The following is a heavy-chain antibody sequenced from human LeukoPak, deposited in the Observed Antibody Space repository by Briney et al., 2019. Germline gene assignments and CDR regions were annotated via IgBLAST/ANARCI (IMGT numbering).Heavy chain of an antibody. CDR3: ARESDYDSSGYYLS. Sequence: ASVKVSCKASGGTFSSYAISWVRQAPGQGLEWMGGVIPIFGTVNYAQKFQGRVTITTDESTSTAYMELSSLRSEDTAVYYCARESDYDSSGYYLSWGQGTLVTVSS. CDR2: VIPIFGTV. D-gene: IGHD3-22*01. V-gene: IGHV1-69*05. J-gene: IGHJ4*02. CDR1: GGTFSSYA.